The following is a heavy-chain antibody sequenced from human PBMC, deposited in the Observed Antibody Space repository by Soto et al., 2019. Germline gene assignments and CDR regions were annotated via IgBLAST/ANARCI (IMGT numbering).Heavy chain of an antibody. CDR1: GYTFTGYY. J-gene: IGHJ3*02. V-gene: IGHV1-2*02. D-gene: IGHD6-19*01. CDR3: ARAGDSSGWYDHDAFDI. Sequence: QVQLVQSGAEVKKPGASVKVSCKASGYTFTGYYMHWVRQAPGQGIEWMGWINPNSGGTNYAQKFQGRVTMTRDTSISTAYMELSRLRSDDTAVYYCARAGDSSGWYDHDAFDIWGQGTMVTVSS. CDR2: INPNSGGT.